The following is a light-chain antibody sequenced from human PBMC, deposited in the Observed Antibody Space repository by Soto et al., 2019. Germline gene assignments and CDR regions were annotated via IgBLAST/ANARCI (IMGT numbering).Light chain of an antibody. J-gene: IGLJ2*01. CDR3: NLYTSSRTVV. CDR2: EVS. Sequence: QSALTQPPSVSGSPGQSVTISCTGTSSDVGSYNRVSWYQQPPGTAPKLMIYEVSNRPSGVPDRFSGSKSGNTASLTISGLQAEDEADYYCNLYTSSRTVVFGRGTKVTVL. V-gene: IGLV2-18*01. CDR1: SSDVGSYNR.